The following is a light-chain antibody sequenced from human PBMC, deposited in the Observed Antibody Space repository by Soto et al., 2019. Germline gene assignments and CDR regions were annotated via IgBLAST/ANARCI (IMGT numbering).Light chain of an antibody. J-gene: IGKJ1*01. Sequence: DIQMTQAPSSLSASVGDRVTLTCRASQSVAGYLNWYQQKPGGAPHLLIYAASTLQSGVPSRFSGSGSGTDFKLTISSLQPEYFATYYCQQSYTSSCTFGPGTRVDIK. CDR1: QSVAGY. CDR3: QQSYTSSCT. V-gene: IGKV1-39*01. CDR2: AAS.